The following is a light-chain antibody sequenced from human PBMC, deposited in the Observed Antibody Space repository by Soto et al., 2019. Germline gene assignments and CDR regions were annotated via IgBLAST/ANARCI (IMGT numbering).Light chain of an antibody. Sequence: EIVLTQSPGTLSMSPGERATLSCRASQSVSSRYVAWHQQKPGQAPRLLLSGATNRATGIPDRFSGSGSGTDFTLTISRLEPEDFAVYYCQQYSNSPFTFSPGTKVEIK. CDR1: QSVSSRY. V-gene: IGKV3-20*01. CDR2: GAT. J-gene: IGKJ3*01. CDR3: QQYSNSPFT.